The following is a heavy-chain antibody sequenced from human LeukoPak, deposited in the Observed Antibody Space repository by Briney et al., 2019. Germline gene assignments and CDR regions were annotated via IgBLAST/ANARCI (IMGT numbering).Heavy chain of an antibody. J-gene: IGHJ4*02. CDR2: INHSGST. CDR1: GGSFSGYY. V-gene: IGHV4-34*01. CDR3: ARGSGLRLRNRYFDY. Sequence: KTSETLSLTCAVYGGSFSGYYWSWIRQPPGKGLEWIGAINHSGSTNYYPSLKSGVTISFDTTKNQFSLMLSSVTAADTAVYYCARGSGLRLRNRYFDYWGQGTLDTVSS. D-gene: IGHD3-16*01.